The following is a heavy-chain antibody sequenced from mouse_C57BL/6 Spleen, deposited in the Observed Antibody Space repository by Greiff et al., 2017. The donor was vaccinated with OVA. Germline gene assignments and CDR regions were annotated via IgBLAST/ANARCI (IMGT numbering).Heavy chain of an antibody. CDR2: IDPNGGGT. CDR3: ARMDYDGSSTDY. J-gene: IGHJ2*01. D-gene: IGHD1-1*01. Sequence: QVQLQQPGAELVKPGASVKLSFKASGYTFTSYWMHWVQQRPGRGLEWIGRIDPNGGGTKYNEKFKSQATLSVDKPSSTAYKQLSSLTSVDSAVYYCARMDYDGSSTDYWGQGTTLTVSS. CDR1: GYTFTSYW. V-gene: IGHV1-72*01.